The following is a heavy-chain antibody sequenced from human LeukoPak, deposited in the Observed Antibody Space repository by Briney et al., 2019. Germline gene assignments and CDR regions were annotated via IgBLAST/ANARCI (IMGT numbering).Heavy chain of an antibody. J-gene: IGHJ3*02. V-gene: IGHV3-21*01. Sequence: GGSLRLSCAASGFTFSSYSMNWVRQAPGKGLEWVSSISSRSTYIYHADSVKGRFTVSRDNAKNSLFLQMNSLRAEDTAVYYCARDPYYYDDIGYYAGAFDIWGQGTMVTVSS. CDR3: ARDPYYYDDIGYYAGAFDI. D-gene: IGHD3-22*01. CDR1: GFTFSSYS. CDR2: ISSRSTYI.